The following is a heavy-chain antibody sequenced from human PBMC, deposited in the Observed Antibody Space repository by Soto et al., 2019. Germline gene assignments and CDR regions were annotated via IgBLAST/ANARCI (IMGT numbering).Heavy chain of an antibody. Sequence: TSETLSLTCTVSGDSISSGDYYWTWIRQSPGKCLEWVGYIYHSGDTNYKTSFESRVSLSIDKSKNQFSLRMRSATAADTAIYYCARGHRRASMTPYYPVMDVWGHGTTVTVSS. CDR2: IYHSGDT. V-gene: IGHV4-30-4*01. D-gene: IGHD2-2*01. CDR1: GDSISSGDYY. CDR3: ARGHRRASMTPYYPVMDV. J-gene: IGHJ6*02.